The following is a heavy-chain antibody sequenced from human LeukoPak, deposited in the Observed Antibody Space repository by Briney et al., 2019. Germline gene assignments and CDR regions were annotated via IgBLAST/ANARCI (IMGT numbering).Heavy chain of an antibody. CDR1: GYTFTSYA. V-gene: IGHV1-3*01. CDR2: INAGNGNT. J-gene: IGHJ6*02. D-gene: IGHD5-18*01. Sequence: ASVKVSCKASGYTFTSYAMHWVRQAPGQRLEWMGWINAGNGNTKYSQKFQGSVTITRDTSASTAYMELSSLRSEDTAVYYCARAPPTAMVFYYGMDVWGQGTTVTVSS. CDR3: ARAPPTAMVFYYGMDV.